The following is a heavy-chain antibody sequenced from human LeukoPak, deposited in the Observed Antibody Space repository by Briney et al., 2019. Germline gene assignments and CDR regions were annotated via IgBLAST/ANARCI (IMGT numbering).Heavy chain of an antibody. Sequence: KPSETLSLTCAVSGYSISSGYYWGWIRQPPGKGLEWIGSIYHSGGTYYNASLKSQVIISVDTSKNQFSLKLSSVTAADTAVYYCARRAADEAMIRGANPYFDYWGQGALVTVSS. CDR2: IYHSGGT. V-gene: IGHV4-38-2*01. CDR3: ARRAADEAMIRGANPYFDY. D-gene: IGHD3-10*01. J-gene: IGHJ4*02. CDR1: GYSISSGYY.